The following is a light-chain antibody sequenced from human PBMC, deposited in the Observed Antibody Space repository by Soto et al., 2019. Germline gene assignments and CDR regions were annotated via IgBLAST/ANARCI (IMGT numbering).Light chain of an antibody. V-gene: IGKV4-1*01. CDR1: QSLLYNVNNKNY. J-gene: IGKJ1*01. Sequence: DIVMTQSPDSLAVSLGERATIKCKSSQSLLYNVNNKNYLGWYQQKAGQPPKLLLYWASYRESGVPDRFSGSGSGTDFALTISSLQAEDVAVYYCQQYFDTPWTFGQGTKVEIK. CDR3: QQYFDTPWT. CDR2: WAS.